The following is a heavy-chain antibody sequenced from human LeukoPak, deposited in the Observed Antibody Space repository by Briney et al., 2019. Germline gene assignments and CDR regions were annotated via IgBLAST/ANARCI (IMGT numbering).Heavy chain of an antibody. CDR2: INSDGSST. D-gene: IGHD5/OR15-5a*01. CDR3: ARVVSSVVRPYYGMDV. CDR1: GFTFSSYW. J-gene: IGHJ6*02. V-gene: IGHV3-74*01. Sequence: GGSLRLACAASGFTFSSYWMHWVRQAPGKGLVWVSRINSDGSSTSYADSVKGRFTISRDNAKNTLYLQMNSLRAEDTAVYYCARVVSSVVRPYYGMDVWGQGTTVTVSS.